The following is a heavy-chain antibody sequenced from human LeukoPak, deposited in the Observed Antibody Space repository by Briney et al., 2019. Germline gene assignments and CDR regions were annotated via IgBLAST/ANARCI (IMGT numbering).Heavy chain of an antibody. J-gene: IGHJ4*02. V-gene: IGHV1-2*07. Sequence: ASVKVSCKAFGYTFTSYYMHWVRQAPGQGLEWMGWINPHSGDTNYAHKFQGRVTMTRDTSISIAYMELSSLKSDDTAVYYCARVLLDFWSGFGSWGQGTLVTVSS. CDR2: INPHSGDT. CDR3: ARVLLDFWSGFGS. CDR1: GYTFTSYY. D-gene: IGHD3-3*01.